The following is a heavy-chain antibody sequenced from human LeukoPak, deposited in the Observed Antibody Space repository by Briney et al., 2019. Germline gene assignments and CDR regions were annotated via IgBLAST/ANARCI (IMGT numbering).Heavy chain of an antibody. V-gene: IGHV1-8*03. CDR1: GYTFTSYY. Sequence: ASVKVSCKASGYTFTSYYMHWVRQAPGQGLEWLGWMNPKNGNTGYAQKFRGRVTITRDTSESIAYMELSGLRSDDTAVYYCARVVGATTVIDYWGQGTLVTVSS. CDR3: ARVVGATTVIDY. D-gene: IGHD1-26*01. J-gene: IGHJ4*02. CDR2: MNPKNGNT.